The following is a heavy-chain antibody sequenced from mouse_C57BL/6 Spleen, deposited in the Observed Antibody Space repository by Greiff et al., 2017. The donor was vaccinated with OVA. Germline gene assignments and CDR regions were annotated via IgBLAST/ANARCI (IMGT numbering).Heavy chain of an antibody. J-gene: IGHJ4*01. Sequence: DVQLVESGPGMVKPSQSLSLTCTVTGYSITSGYDWHWIRHFPGNKLEWMGYISYSGSTNYNPSLKSRISITHDTSKNHFFLKLNSVTTEDTATYYCARGYYGHYAMDYWGQGTSVTVSS. D-gene: IGHD1-1*01. CDR2: ISYSGST. CDR1: GYSITSGYD. CDR3: ARGYYGHYAMDY. V-gene: IGHV3-1*01.